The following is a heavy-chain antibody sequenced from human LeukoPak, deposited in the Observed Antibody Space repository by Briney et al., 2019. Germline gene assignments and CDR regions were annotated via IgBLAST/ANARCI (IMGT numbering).Heavy chain of an antibody. CDR1: GFTFSSYG. D-gene: IGHD6-19*01. Sequence: PGGSLSLSCAASGFTFSSYGMHWVRQAPGKGLEWVAVISYDGINKYYADSVKGRFTISRDNSKNTLYLLMNSLRAEDTAVYYCARSGGGYSSGYFYWGQGTLVTVSS. CDR3: ARSGGGYSSGYFY. V-gene: IGHV3-30*03. CDR2: ISYDGINK. J-gene: IGHJ4*02.